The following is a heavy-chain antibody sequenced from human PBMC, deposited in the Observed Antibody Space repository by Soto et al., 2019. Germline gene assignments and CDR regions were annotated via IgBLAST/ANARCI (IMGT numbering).Heavy chain of an antibody. Sequence: PWGSLRLSCAASGFTFSSYAMSWVRQAPGKGLEWVSAISGSGGSTYYADSVKGRFTISRDNSKNTLYLQMNSLRAEDTAVYYCAKPALTYYDFWSGSPWFDPWGQGTLVTVS. CDR3: AKPALTYYDFWSGSPWFDP. CDR1: GFTFSSYA. J-gene: IGHJ5*02. D-gene: IGHD3-3*01. CDR2: ISGSGGST. V-gene: IGHV3-23*01.